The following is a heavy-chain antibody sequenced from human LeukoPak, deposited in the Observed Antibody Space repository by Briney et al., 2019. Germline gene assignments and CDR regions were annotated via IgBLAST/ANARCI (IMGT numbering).Heavy chain of an antibody. J-gene: IGHJ6*02. CDR2: INRDGSER. V-gene: IGHV3-7*03. CDR1: GFTFSNYW. Sequence: GGSLRLSCAASGFTFSNYWMTWVRQAPGKGLEWVANINRDGSERYYVDSVKGQFTISRDDAKSSLYLQMNSLRAEDTAVYYCARRNAMDVWGQGTTVIVFS. CDR3: ARRNAMDV.